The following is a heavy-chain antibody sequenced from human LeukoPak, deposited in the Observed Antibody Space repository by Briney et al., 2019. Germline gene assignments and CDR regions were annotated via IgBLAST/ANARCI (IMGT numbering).Heavy chain of an antibody. V-gene: IGHV3-30*02. CDR3: AKTGMGHDAFHM. CDR1: GFTFSSYG. D-gene: IGHD1-26*01. Sequence: GGSLRLSCAASGFTFSSYGMHWVRQAPGKGLEWVAFIRYDGSNKYYADSVKGRFTTSRDNSKNTLNLQMNRLRAEDTAVYYCAKTGMGHDAFHMWGQGTMVTVSS. CDR2: IRYDGSNK. J-gene: IGHJ3*02.